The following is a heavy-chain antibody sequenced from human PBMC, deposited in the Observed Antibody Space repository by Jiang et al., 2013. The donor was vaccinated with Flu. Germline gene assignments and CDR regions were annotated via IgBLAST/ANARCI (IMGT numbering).Heavy chain of an antibody. CDR2: IYYSGST. J-gene: IGHJ6*02. D-gene: IGHD3-10*01. V-gene: IGHV4-59*08. Sequence: GLVKPSETLSLTCTVSGGSISSHYWTWIRQPPGKGLEWIGYIYYSGSTNYNPSLKSRVTISGDTSENQFSLKLSSVTAADTAVYYCARHGSVFRGVSSYYYGMDVWGQGTTVTVSS. CDR1: GGSISSHY. CDR3: ARHGSVFRGVSSYYYGMDV.